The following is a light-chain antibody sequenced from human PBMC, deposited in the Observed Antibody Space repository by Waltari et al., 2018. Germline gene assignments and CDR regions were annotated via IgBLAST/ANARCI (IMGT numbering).Light chain of an antibody. Sequence: LVLTQSPSASASLGASVKLTCSLPGEYSAYAIAWPQQTPLKGPRYLMPVNSGGSHKTGYGISYRFSGSSSGVDRDLIISRRQAYEEADYCWQTWGTGIQVFGSGTKLTVL. CDR3: QTWGTGIQV. J-gene: IGLJ3*02. CDR2: VNSGGSH. V-gene: IGLV4-69*01. CDR1: GEYSAYA.